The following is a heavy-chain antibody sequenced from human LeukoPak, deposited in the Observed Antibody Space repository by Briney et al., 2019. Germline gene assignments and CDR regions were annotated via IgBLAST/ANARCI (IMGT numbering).Heavy chain of an antibody. CDR2: IYYSGST. Sequence: KPSETLSLTCTVSGGSISSYYWSWIRQPPGKGLEWIGYIYYSGSTNYNPSLKSRVTISVDTSKNQFSLKLSSVTAADTAVYYCARDHGPKFGGGAFDIWGQGTMVTVSS. J-gene: IGHJ3*02. CDR1: GGSISSYY. D-gene: IGHD3-10*01. V-gene: IGHV4-59*01. CDR3: ARDHGPKFGGGAFDI.